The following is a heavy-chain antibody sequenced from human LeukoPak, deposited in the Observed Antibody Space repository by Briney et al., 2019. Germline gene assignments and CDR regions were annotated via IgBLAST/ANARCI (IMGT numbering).Heavy chain of an antibody. V-gene: IGHV3-21*01. CDR3: ARARINHYDSSGSDAFDI. J-gene: IGHJ3*02. CDR2: IGSSSSYI. CDR1: GFTFSSYS. D-gene: IGHD3-22*01. Sequence: PGGSLRLSCAASGFTFSSYSMNWVRQAPGKGLEWVSSIGSSSSYIYYADSVKGRFTISRDNAKNSLYLQMNSLRAEDTAVYYCARARINHYDSSGSDAFDIWGQGTMVTVSS.